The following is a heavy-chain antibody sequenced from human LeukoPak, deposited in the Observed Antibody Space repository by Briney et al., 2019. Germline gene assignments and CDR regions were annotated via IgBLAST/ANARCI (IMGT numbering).Heavy chain of an antibody. J-gene: IGHJ5*02. Sequence: GESLKISCKGSGYSFTSYWIGWVRQMPGKGLEWMGIIYPGDSDTRYSPSFQGQVTISADKSISAAYLQWSSLKASDTAMYYCARQGLWFGEFNNWFDPWGQGTLVTVSS. D-gene: IGHD3-10*01. V-gene: IGHV5-51*01. CDR1: GYSFTSYW. CDR2: IYPGDSDT. CDR3: ARQGLWFGEFNNWFDP.